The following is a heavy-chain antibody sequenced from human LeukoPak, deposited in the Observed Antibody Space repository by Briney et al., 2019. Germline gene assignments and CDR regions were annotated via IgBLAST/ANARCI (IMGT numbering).Heavy chain of an antibody. D-gene: IGHD1-26*01. Sequence: GGSLRLSCAASGFTFNDYGIHWVRQAPGKGLEWVAVISHDGSEKHYTDSVKGRFTISRDSSMNTVLVEMNSLRFDDTAIYYCARGHYSGTFWRTGAFDYWGQGTLVTVSS. CDR1: GFTFNDYG. J-gene: IGHJ4*02. V-gene: IGHV3-30*03. CDR2: ISHDGSEK. CDR3: ARGHYSGTFWRTGAFDY.